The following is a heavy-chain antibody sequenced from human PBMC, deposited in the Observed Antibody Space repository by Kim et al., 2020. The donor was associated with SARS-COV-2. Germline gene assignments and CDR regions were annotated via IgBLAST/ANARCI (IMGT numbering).Heavy chain of an antibody. D-gene: IGHD4-17*01. CDR3: AGGPTTVVTWLLDY. J-gene: IGHJ4*02. CDR2: IYYSGST. Sequence: SETLSLTCTVSGGSISSYYWSWIRQPPGKGLEWIGYIYYSGSTNYNPSLKSRVTISVDTSKNQFSLKLSSVTAADTAVYYCAGGPTTVVTWLLDYWGQGTPVTVSS. V-gene: IGHV4-59*01. CDR1: GGSISSYY.